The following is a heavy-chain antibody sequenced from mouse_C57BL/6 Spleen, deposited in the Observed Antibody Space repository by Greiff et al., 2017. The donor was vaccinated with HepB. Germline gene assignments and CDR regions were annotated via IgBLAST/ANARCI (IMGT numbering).Heavy chain of an antibody. V-gene: IGHV1-4*01. CDR1: GYTFTSYT. CDR2: INPSSGYT. J-gene: IGHJ3*01. D-gene: IGHD1-1*01. Sequence: VQLQESGAELARPGASVKMSCKASGYTFTSYTMHWVKQRPGQGLEWIGYINPSSGYTKYNQKFKDKATLTADKSSSTAYMQLSSLTSEDSAVSYCAKDYGSSSWFAYWGQGTLVTVSA. CDR3: AKDYGSSSWFAY.